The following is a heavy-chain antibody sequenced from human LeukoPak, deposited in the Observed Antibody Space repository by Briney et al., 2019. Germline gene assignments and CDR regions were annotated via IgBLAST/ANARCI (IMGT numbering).Heavy chain of an antibody. V-gene: IGHV3-33*01. CDR1: GFTFNNYG. J-gene: IGHJ5*02. CDR2: IWYDGSKT. CDR3: ARDGSGGAYAWFDP. Sequence: GGSLRLSCAASGFTFNNYGFHWVRQAPGKGLEGVGVIWYDGSKTYYVDSVKGRFTISRDNSKNTVYLQMNSLRAEDTAMYYCARDGSGGAYAWFDPWGQGTLVTVSS. D-gene: IGHD2-15*01.